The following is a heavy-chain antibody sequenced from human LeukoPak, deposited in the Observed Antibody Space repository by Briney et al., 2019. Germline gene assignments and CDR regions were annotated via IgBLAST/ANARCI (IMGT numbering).Heavy chain of an antibody. J-gene: IGHJ4*02. Sequence: SETLSLTCTVSGGSISSYYWNWIRQPPGKGLEWIGYIYYSGSTNYNPSLKSRGTISVDTSKNQFSLKLSSVTAADTAVYYCARDHPSGTQDYWGQGTLVTVSS. D-gene: IGHD1-7*01. CDR1: GGSISSYY. CDR3: ARDHPSGTQDY. V-gene: IGHV4-59*01. CDR2: IYYSGST.